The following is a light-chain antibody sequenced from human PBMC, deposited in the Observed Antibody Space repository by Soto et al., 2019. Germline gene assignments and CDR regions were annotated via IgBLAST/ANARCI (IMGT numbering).Light chain of an antibody. CDR3: SSYTSSTSYV. J-gene: IGLJ1*01. CDR2: DVS. V-gene: IGLV2-14*01. Sequence: QSVLTQPASVSDSPGQSITISCTGTSSDVGGYNYVSWYQHHPGKAPRLMIYDVSNRPSGVSNRFSGSKSGNTASLTISGLQAEDEADYYCSSYTSSTSYVFGTGTKVTVL. CDR1: SSDVGGYNY.